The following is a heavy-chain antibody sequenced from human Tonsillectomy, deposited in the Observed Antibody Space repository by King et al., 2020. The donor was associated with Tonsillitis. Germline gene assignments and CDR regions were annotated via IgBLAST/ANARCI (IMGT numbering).Heavy chain of an antibody. D-gene: IGHD1-26*01. CDR2: IYPGDSDT. CDR3: ARLGPYLGATRPFDY. CDR1: GYSFTSYW. V-gene: IGHV5-51*01. J-gene: IGHJ4*02. Sequence: QLVQSGAEVKKPGESLKIFCKGSGYSFTSYWIGWVLQMPGKSLEWMGIIYPGDSDTRYSRSFQGQVTISADNSTSTAYLQWSSLKASDTAMYYCARLGPYLGATRPFDYWGQGTLVTVSS.